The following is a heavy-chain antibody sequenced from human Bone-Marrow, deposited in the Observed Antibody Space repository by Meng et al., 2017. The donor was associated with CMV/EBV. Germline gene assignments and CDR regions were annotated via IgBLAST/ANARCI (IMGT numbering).Heavy chain of an antibody. D-gene: IGHD3-10*01. CDR1: GYTFTGYY. V-gene: IGHV1-2*02. CDR2: INPNSGGT. CDR3: ARVYYGSGYYFDY. Sequence: ASVKVSCKASGYTFTGYYMHWVRQAPGQGLEWMGWINPNSGGTNYAQKFQGRVTMTRDTSISTAYMELSRLRSDDTAVYYCARVYYGSGYYFDYWGQGTLVTVSS. J-gene: IGHJ4*02.